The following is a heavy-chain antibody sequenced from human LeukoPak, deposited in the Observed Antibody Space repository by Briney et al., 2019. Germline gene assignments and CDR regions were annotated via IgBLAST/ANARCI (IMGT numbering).Heavy chain of an antibody. J-gene: IGHJ6*04. CDR2: INWNGGST. D-gene: IGHD3-3*01. CDR3: AREYYDFWSPRVDV. Sequence: GGSLRLSCAASGFTFDDYGMSWVRQAPGKGLEWVSGINWNGGSTGYADSVKGRFTISRDNAKNSLYLQMNSLRAEDTAVYYCAREYYDFWSPRVDVWGKGTTVTVSS. V-gene: IGHV3-20*04. CDR1: GFTFDDYG.